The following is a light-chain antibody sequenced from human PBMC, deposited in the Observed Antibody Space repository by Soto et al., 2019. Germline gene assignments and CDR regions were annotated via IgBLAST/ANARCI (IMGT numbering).Light chain of an antibody. CDR3: QQSDSLPIT. J-gene: IGKJ5*01. CDR2: DAS. CDR1: QDISNY. V-gene: IGKV1-33*01. Sequence: DIQMTQSPSSLSASVGDRVTITCRASQDISNYLNWYQQRPGKAPKLLIYDASNLERGVPSRFSGTRSGPHVTFAITSLQPEDVATYYCQQSDSLPITFGQGTRLEI.